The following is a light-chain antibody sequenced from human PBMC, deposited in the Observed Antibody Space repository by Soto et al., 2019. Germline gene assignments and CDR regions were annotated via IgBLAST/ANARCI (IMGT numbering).Light chain of an antibody. CDR1: PSNIGAGFD. CDR3: SSYAGSNNYVV. Sequence: QSVLTQPPSVSGAPGQRITISCTGSPSNIGAGFDVHWYQQFPGTAPKLLIYGTTSRPSGVPDRFSGSQSGTSASLAITGLQAGDEADYYCSSYAGSNNYVVFGGGTKLTVL. J-gene: IGLJ2*01. V-gene: IGLV1-40*01. CDR2: GTT.